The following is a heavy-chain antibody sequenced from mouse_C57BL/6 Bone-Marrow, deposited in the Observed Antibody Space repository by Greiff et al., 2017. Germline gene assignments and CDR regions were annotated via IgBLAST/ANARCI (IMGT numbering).Heavy chain of an antibody. J-gene: IGHJ2*01. Sequence: EVKVVESGGGLVKPGGSLKLSCAASGFTFSSYAMSWVRQTPEKRLEWVATISDGGSYTYYPDNVKGRFTISRDNAKNNLYLQMSHLKSEDTAMYYCARGFYDNYFDYWGQGTTLTVSS. CDR1: GFTFSSYA. D-gene: IGHD1-1*01. V-gene: IGHV5-4*03. CDR3: ARGFYDNYFDY. CDR2: ISDGGSYT.